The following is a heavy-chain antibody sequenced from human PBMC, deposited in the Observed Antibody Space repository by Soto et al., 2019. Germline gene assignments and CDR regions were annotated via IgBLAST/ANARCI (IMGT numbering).Heavy chain of an antibody. J-gene: IGHJ4*02. CDR2: IIPIFGTA. D-gene: IGHD3-16*01. V-gene: IGHV1-69*12. CDR1: GGTFSSYA. Sequence: QVQLVQSGAEVKKPGSSVKVSCKASGGTFSSYAISWVRQAPGQGLEWMGGIIPIFGTANYAQKFQGRVTITADEFTSPTYMELSSLRSEDTAVYFCARGVTWRLEGEYGYWGQGTLVTVSS. CDR3: ARGVTWRLEGEYGY.